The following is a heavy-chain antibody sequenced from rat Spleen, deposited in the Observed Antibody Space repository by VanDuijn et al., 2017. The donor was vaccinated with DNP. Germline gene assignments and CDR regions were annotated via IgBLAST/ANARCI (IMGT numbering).Heavy chain of an antibody. J-gene: IGHJ2*01. V-gene: IGHV2-1*01. D-gene: IGHD1-12*02. CDR3: AIRGVMGSPLY. CDR2: IWSGGST. Sequence: QVQLKESGPGLVQPSQTLSLTCTVAGFSLTSYNVHWVRQPPGKGLEWVGAIWSGGSTFYNSALKSRLSVTGDTSKSQIFLKMNSLQTEDTAMYFCAIRGVMGSPLYWGQGVMVTVSS. CDR1: GFSLTSYN.